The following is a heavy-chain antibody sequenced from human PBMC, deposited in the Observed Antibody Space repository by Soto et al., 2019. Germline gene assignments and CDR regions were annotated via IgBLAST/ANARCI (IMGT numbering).Heavy chain of an antibody. CDR3: ARGLGTHKYYYGMDV. V-gene: IGHV4-34*01. D-gene: IGHD1-1*01. CDR2: TNHSGST. Sequence: SETLSLTCAVYGGSFSGYYWSWIRQPPGKGLEWIGETNHSGSTNYNPSLKSRVTISVDTSKNQFSLKLSSVTAADTVVYYCARGLGTHKYYYGMDVWGQGTTVTVSS. J-gene: IGHJ6*02. CDR1: GGSFSGYY.